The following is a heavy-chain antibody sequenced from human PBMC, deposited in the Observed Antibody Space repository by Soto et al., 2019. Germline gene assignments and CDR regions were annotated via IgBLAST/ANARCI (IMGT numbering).Heavy chain of an antibody. Sequence: SETLSLTCAVYGGSFSGYYWSWIRQPPGKGLEWIGEINHSGSTNYNPSLKSRVTISVDTSKNQFSLKLSSVTAADTAVYYCARSPFGSGYYYPAYWGQGTLVTVSS. V-gene: IGHV4-34*01. D-gene: IGHD3-22*01. CDR1: GGSFSGYY. J-gene: IGHJ4*02. CDR3: ARSPFGSGYYYPAY. CDR2: INHSGST.